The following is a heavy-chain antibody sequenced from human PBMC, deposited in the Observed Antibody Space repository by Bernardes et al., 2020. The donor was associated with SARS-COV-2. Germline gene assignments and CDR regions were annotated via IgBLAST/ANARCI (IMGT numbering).Heavy chain of an antibody. CDR1: GFTIFVF. D-gene: IGHD6-13*01. Sequence: GGSLRLSCAASGFTIFVFHLVRQAPATGLERVSVISYDGSNKSYSDSVKGRFPISRDNSSDTVYLQMNSLRADDTAVYYCEVWEAAGKKHWGQGTLVTVS. CDR2: ISYDGSNK. V-gene: IGHV3-30*03. J-gene: IGHJ4*02. CDR3: EVWEAAGKKH.